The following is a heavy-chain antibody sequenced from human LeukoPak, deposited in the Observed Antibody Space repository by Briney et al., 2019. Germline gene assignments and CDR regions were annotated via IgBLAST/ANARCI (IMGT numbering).Heavy chain of an antibody. CDR3: ARLFTRDAWFDP. Sequence: GGSLRLSCAAAGFTFSSYWMSWVRQAPGKGLEWVAHIKQDGSEKYYVDSVKGRFTISRDNAKNSVFLQMNSLRAEDTAVYYCARLFTRDAWFDPWGQGTLVIVSS. V-gene: IGHV3-7*01. CDR1: GFTFSSYW. CDR2: IKQDGSEK. D-gene: IGHD3-10*02. J-gene: IGHJ5*02.